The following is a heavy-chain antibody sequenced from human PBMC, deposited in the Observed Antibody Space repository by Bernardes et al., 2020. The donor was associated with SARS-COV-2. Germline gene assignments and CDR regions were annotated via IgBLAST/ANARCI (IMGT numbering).Heavy chain of an antibody. CDR3: ARDLAYCSSTSCYYYYGMDV. J-gene: IGHJ6*02. CDR1: GFTFSSYA. D-gene: IGHD2-2*01. CDR2: ISYDGSNK. V-gene: IGHV3-30-3*01. Sequence: LRLSCAASGFTFSSYAMHWVRQAPGKGLEWVAVISYDGSNKYYADSVKGRFTISRDNSKNTLYLQMNSLRAEDTAVYYCARDLAYCSSTSCYYYYGMDVWGQGTTVTVSS.